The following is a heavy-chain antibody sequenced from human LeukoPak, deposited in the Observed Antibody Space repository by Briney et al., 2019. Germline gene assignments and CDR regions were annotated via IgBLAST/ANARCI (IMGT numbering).Heavy chain of an antibody. CDR3: ATSTVAKYDY. Sequence: GGSLRLSCAASGFTFINYAMTWVRQAPGKGLEWVSAISGSGDSTFNSDSVKGRFTISRDNSKNTLYLQMNSLRAEDTALYYCATSTVAKYDYWGQGTLVTVSS. CDR1: GFTFINYA. CDR2: ISGSGDST. J-gene: IGHJ4*02. V-gene: IGHV3-23*01. D-gene: IGHD4-11*01.